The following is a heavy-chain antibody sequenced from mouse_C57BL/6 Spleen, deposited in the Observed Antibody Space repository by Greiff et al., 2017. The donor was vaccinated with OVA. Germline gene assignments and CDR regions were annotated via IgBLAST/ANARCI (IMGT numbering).Heavy chain of an antibody. CDR1: GYTFTDYY. CDR3: ARGVGYDYDGGYYFDY. CDR2: IYPGSGNT. Sequence: QVQLQQSGPELVKPGASVKISCKASGYTFTDYYINWVKQRPGQGLEWIGWIYPGSGNTKYNEKFKGKATLTVDTPSSTAYMQLSSLTSEDSAVYFCARGVGYDYDGGYYFDYWGQGTTLTVSS. J-gene: IGHJ2*01. D-gene: IGHD2-4*01. V-gene: IGHV1-84*01.